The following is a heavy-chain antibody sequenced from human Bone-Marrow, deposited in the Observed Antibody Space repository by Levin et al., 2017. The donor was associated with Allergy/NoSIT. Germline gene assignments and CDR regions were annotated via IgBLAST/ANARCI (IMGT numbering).Heavy chain of an antibody. Sequence: SLKISCAASGFXFGDXXMXXXXXXXXRGLEWLSGISWNSFTTTYADSVKGRFTISRDNAKNSLYLQMNSLRPEDTAFYYCAKDFEGALDYYFVSWGRGILVTVSS. CDR1: GFXFGDXX. CDR3: AKDFEGALDYYFVS. CDR2: ISWNSFTT. D-gene: IGHD1-1*01. V-gene: IGHV3-9*01. J-gene: IGHJ4*02.